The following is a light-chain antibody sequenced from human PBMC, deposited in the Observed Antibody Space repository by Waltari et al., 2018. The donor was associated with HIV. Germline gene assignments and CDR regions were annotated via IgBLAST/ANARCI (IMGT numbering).Light chain of an antibody. CDR3: AAWDDSLNGWV. CDR1: SSNIGRNT. CDR2: SNH. J-gene: IGLJ3*02. V-gene: IGLV1-44*01. Sequence: QTVLTQPPSASGTPGQRVTISFSGSSSNIGRNTVNWYQHLPGTAPKLLIYSNHQRPSGVPDRFSGSKSGTSASLAISGLQSDVEAAFYCAAWDDSLNGWVFGGGTKLTVL.